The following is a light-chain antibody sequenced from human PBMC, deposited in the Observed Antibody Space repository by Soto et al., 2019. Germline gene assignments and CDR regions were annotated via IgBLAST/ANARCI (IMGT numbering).Light chain of an antibody. CDR2: GAS. J-gene: IGKJ1*01. CDR1: QSVSSSF. V-gene: IGKV3-20*01. Sequence: EIVLTQSPGTLSLSPGERATLSCRASQSVSSSFLAWYQQKPGQAPRLLIYGASRRPTGIPDRFSGSGSGTAFTLTISRLEPEDFAVYYCQQYGTSPCTFGQGTKVEIK. CDR3: QQYGTSPCT.